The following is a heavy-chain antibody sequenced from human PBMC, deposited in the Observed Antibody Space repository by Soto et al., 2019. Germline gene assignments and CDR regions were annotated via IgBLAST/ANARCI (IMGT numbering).Heavy chain of an antibody. V-gene: IGHV4-59*01. CDR2: IYERGST. CDR1: ADAPSPYY. Sequence: TWCPTGRVSADAPSPYYLGWIRQRPGEGRGWIGEIYERGSTSYNASLKSRLTISVDTSKNQFSLKLTPVTAADKAVYYSARGTNYYYQGMDVCGQGTT. J-gene: IGHJ6*02. CDR3: ARGTNYYYQGMDV.